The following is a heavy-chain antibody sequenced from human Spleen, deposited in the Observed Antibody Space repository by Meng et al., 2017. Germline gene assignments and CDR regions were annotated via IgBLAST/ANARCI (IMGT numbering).Heavy chain of an antibody. CDR2: ISQGSGKT. J-gene: IGHJ5*02. CDR1: GDSISSRYW. Sequence: QVQLQDSGPGLVKPSGTLSLTCAVSGDSISSRYWWSWVRQPPGKGLEWIGEISQGSGKTNYNPSLKSRVTISLDKSKNQFSLNVNSVTAADTAVYYCVRNEGYSFGAWGQGTLVTVSS. D-gene: IGHD2-21*01. V-gene: IGHV4-4*02. CDR3: VRNEGYSFGA.